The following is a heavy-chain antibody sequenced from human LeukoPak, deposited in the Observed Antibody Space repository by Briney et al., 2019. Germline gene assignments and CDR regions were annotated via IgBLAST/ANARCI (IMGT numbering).Heavy chain of an antibody. Sequence: GGSLRLSCAASGFTFSSYAMHWVRQAPGKGLEWVAVISYDGSNKYYADSVKGRFTISRDNSKNTLYLQMNGLRAEDTAVYYCARAPLICGGDCYSDYWGQGTLVTVSS. J-gene: IGHJ4*02. CDR3: ARAPLICGGDCYSDY. CDR1: GFTFSSYA. V-gene: IGHV3-30-3*01. D-gene: IGHD2-21*02. CDR2: ISYDGSNK.